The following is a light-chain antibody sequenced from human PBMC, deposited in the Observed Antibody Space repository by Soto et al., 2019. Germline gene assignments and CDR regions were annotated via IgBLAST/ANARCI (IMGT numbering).Light chain of an antibody. CDR1: SSNLGAGYD. V-gene: IGLV1-40*01. CDR2: GNR. Sequence: QTVVTQPPSVSGAPGQRVTISCTGNSSNLGAGYDVHWYQQLPGAAPKLVIFGNRNRPSGVPERFSGSKSGTSASLAITGLQAEDEADYFCQAYDYSLTASVFGGGTKVTVL. J-gene: IGLJ3*02. CDR3: QAYDYSLTASV.